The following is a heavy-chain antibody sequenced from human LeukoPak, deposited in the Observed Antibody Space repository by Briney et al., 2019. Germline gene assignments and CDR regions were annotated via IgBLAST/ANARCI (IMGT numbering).Heavy chain of an antibody. CDR3: AKDRPNYYESNGHYYRRDGDS. D-gene: IGHD3-22*01. CDR1: GFTFSIYA. J-gene: IGHJ5*01. CDR2: TSSGGDYT. Sequence: GGSLRLSCAASGFTFSIYAMSLVRQAPGKGLERVSSTSSGGDYTYYAGSVKGRFTISRDNSKNTLYLQMNSLRAEDTATYYCAKDRPNYYESNGHYYRRDGDSWGRGTLVTVSS. V-gene: IGHV3-23*01.